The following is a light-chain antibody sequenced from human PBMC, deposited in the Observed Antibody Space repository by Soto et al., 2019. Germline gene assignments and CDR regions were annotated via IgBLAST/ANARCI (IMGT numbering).Light chain of an antibody. CDR3: QQYNSYSPFT. V-gene: IGKV1-5*03. Sequence: DIQMTQSPSTLPASVGDRVTITCRANQSISAWLAWYQQKPGKAPKLLIHRASILESGVPSRFGGSGSGTDFPLTIDSLQPDDFGTYYCQQYNSYSPFTFGPGTRLEI. CDR2: RAS. J-gene: IGKJ3*01. CDR1: QSISAW.